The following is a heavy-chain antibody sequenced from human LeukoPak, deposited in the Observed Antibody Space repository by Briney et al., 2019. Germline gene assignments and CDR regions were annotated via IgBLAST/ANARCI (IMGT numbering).Heavy chain of an antibody. CDR2: IYPGDSDT. V-gene: IGHV5-51*01. CDR1: GYSFTSYW. Sequence: GESLKISCKGSGYSFTSYWIGWVRQMPGKGLEWMGIIYPGDSDTRYSPSFQGQVTISADKSISTAYLQWSSLKASDAAMYYCARHSGGGSSDRSYYYYYYMDVWGKGTTVTVSS. J-gene: IGHJ6*03. CDR3: ARHSGGGSSDRSYYYYYYMDV. D-gene: IGHD6-6*01.